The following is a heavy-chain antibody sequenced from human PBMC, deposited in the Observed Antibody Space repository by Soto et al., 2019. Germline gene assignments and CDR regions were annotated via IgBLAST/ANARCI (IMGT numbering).Heavy chain of an antibody. Sequence: QVQLVESGGGLVQPGRSLRLSCAASGFTFSSYAMHWVRQAPGKGLEWVAVISYDGSNKYYADSVKGLFTISRDNSKNTLYLQMNRLRAEDTAVYYCARDQTVAGPGDFDYWGQGTLVTVSS. CDR3: ARDQTVAGPGDFDY. CDR2: ISYDGSNK. CDR1: GFTFSSYA. J-gene: IGHJ4*02. V-gene: IGHV3-30-3*01. D-gene: IGHD6-19*01.